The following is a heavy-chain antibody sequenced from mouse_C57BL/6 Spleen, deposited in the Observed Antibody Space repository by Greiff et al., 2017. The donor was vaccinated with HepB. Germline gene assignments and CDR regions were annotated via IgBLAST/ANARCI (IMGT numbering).Heavy chain of an antibody. CDR3: ARAVYYYGSSYTLDYFDY. CDR2: ISYDGSN. D-gene: IGHD1-1*01. Sequence: EVKVEESGPGLVKPSQSLSLTCSVTGYSITSGYYWNWIRQFPGNKLEWMGYISYDGSNNYNPSLKNRISITRDTSKNQFFLKLNSVTTEDTATYYCARAVYYYGSSYTLDYFDYWGQGTTLTVSS. CDR1: GYSITSGYY. J-gene: IGHJ2*01. V-gene: IGHV3-6*01.